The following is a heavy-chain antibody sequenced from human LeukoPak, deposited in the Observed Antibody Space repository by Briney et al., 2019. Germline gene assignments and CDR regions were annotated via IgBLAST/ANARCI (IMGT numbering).Heavy chain of an antibody. Sequence: SETLSLTCTVSGYSISSGYYCGWIRQPPGKGLEWIGSIYHSGSTYYNPSLKSRVTISVDTSKNQFSLKLSSVTAADTAVYYCARVNSGERPLNWFDPWGQGTLVTVSS. CDR3: ARVNSGERPLNWFDP. D-gene: IGHD7-27*01. V-gene: IGHV4-38-2*02. J-gene: IGHJ5*02. CDR1: GYSISSGYY. CDR2: IYHSGST.